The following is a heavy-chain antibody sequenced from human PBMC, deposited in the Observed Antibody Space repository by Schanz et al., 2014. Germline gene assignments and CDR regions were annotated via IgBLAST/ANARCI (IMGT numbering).Heavy chain of an antibody. CDR2: IISSGSYI. J-gene: IGHJ6*03. Sequence: EVQLVESGGGLVKPGGSLRLSCEASEFTFSSYKMNWVRQAPGKGLEWVSSIISSGSYIHYADSVKGRFTVSRDNARNSLYLHMNSLGAEDTAVYYCARDGDRFYHNYYMDVWGKGTTVTVSS. CDR3: ARDGDRFYHNYYMDV. D-gene: IGHD4-17*01. V-gene: IGHV3-21*01. CDR1: EFTFSSYK.